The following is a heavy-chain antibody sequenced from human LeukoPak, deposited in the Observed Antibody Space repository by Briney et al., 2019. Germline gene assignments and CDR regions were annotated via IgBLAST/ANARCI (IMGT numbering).Heavy chain of an antibody. Sequence: GGSLRLSCAAPGFTFSSYAMSWVRQAPGKGLEWVSAISGSGGSTYYADSVKGRFTISRDNSKNTLYLQMNSLRAEDTAVYYCAKDRPPYYYDSSGDAFDIWGQGTMVTISS. V-gene: IGHV3-23*01. CDR3: AKDRPPYYYDSSGDAFDI. D-gene: IGHD3-22*01. CDR1: GFTFSSYA. CDR2: ISGSGGST. J-gene: IGHJ3*02.